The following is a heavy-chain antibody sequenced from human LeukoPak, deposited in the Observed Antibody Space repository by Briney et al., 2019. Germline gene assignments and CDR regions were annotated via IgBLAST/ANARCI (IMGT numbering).Heavy chain of an antibody. CDR3: ARGKYQLLSYWFDP. D-gene: IGHD2-2*01. CDR1: GFTFTSYA. Sequence: GGSLRLSCAASGFTFTSYAMSWVRQAPGKGLEWVSGISGSGGSTNYADSVKGRFTISRDESKNTLYLQMNSLRAEDTAVYYCARGKYQLLSYWFDPWGQGTLVTVSS. V-gene: IGHV3-23*01. J-gene: IGHJ5*02. CDR2: ISGSGGST.